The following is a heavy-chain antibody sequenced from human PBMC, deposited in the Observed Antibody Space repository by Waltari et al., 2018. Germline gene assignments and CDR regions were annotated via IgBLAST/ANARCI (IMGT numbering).Heavy chain of an antibody. CDR1: GYTFTDYY. CDR2: VDPEDGET. V-gene: IGHV1-69-2*01. D-gene: IGHD5-12*01. J-gene: IGHJ2*01. Sequence: EVQLVQSGAEVKKPGATVKISCKVSGYTFTDYYMHWVQQAPGKGLEWMGLVDPEDGETIDAAKFQGRVTITADTSTDTAYMGLSSRRAEDTAVHYCATRGVVAGTPYFDLWGRDTLVTVSS. CDR3: ATRGVVAGTPYFDL.